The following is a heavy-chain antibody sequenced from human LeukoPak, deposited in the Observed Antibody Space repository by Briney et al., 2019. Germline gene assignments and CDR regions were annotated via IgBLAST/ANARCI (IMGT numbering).Heavy chain of an antibody. CDR2: IKQDGSEK. Sequence: GGSLRLSCAASGFTFSSYWMSWVRQAPGKGPEWVANIKQDGSEKYYVDSVKGRFTISRDNAKNSLYLQMNSLRAEDTAVYYCAREMGGVWYDSSGYYDYWGQGTLVTVSS. D-gene: IGHD3-22*01. V-gene: IGHV3-7*01. CDR1: GFTFSSYW. CDR3: AREMGGVWYDSSGYYDY. J-gene: IGHJ4*02.